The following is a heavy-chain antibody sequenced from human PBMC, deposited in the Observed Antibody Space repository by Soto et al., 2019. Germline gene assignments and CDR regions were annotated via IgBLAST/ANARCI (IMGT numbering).Heavy chain of an antibody. V-gene: IGHV5-51*01. CDR3: ARHLLQLERHGNYYSGMDV. D-gene: IGHD1-1*01. CDR1: GYSFTSYW. Sequence: GESLKISCKGSGYSFTSYWIGWVRQMPGKGLEWMGIIYPGDSDTRYSPSFQGQVTISADKSISTAYLQWSSLKASDTAMYYCARHLLQLERHGNYYSGMDVWGQGTTVTVSS. J-gene: IGHJ6*02. CDR2: IYPGDSDT.